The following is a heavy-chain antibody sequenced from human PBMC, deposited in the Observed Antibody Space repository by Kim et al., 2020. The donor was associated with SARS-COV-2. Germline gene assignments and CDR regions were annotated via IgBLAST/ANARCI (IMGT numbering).Heavy chain of an antibody. CDR3: AKTRPLWFGELCPYFDY. Sequence: GGSLRLSCAASGFTFSSYAMSWVRQAPGKGLEWVSAISGSGGSTYYADSVKGRFTISRDNSKNTLYLQMNSLRAEDTAVYYCAKTRPLWFGELCPYFDYWGQGTLVTVSS. D-gene: IGHD3-10*01. J-gene: IGHJ4*02. V-gene: IGHV3-23*01. CDR1: GFTFSSYA. CDR2: ISGSGGST.